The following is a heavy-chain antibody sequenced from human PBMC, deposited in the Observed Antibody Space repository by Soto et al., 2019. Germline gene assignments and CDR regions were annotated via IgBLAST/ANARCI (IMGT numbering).Heavy chain of an antibody. D-gene: IGHD4-4*01. CDR2: ISYDGSNK. CDR3: AKDRSSITFDY. J-gene: IGHJ4*02. V-gene: IGHV3-30*18. Sequence: QVQPVESGGGVVQPGRSLRLSCAASGFTFSSYGMHWVRQAPGKGLEWVAVISYDGSNKYYADSVKGRFTISRDNSKNTLYLQMNSLRAEDTAVYYCAKDRSSITFDYWGQGTLVTVSS. CDR1: GFTFSSYG.